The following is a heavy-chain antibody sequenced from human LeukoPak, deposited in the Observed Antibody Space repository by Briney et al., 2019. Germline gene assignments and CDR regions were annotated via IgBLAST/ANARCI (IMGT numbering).Heavy chain of an antibody. CDR2: IYSGGST. D-gene: IGHD2-15*01. CDR1: GFTVSSNY. V-gene: IGHV3-66*01. Sequence: PGGSLRLSCAASGFTVSSNYMSWVRQAPGKGLEWVSVIYSGGSTYYADSVKGRFTISRDNSKNTLYLQMNSLRAEDTAVYYCARDRFYCSGGSCYSYWGQGTLVTVSS. J-gene: IGHJ4*02. CDR3: ARDRFYCSGGSCYSY.